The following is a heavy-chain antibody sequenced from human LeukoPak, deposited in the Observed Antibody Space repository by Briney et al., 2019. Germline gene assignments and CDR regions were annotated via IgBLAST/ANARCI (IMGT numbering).Heavy chain of an antibody. J-gene: IGHJ6*02. CDR3: ARGPLGDN. Sequence: SKTLSLTCTVSGGSISSYYCSWIRQPPGKGLEWIGYIYYSGSTNYNPSLKSRVTISVDTSKNQFSLKLSSVTAADTAVYYCARGPLGDNWGQGTTVTVSS. CDR2: IYYSGST. CDR1: GGSISSYY. V-gene: IGHV4-59*01. D-gene: IGHD3-10*01.